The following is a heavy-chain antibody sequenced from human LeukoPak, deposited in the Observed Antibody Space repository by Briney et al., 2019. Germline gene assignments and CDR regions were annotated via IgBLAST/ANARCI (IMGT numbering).Heavy chain of an antibody. J-gene: IGHJ3*02. CDR2: ISTSSSYI. D-gene: IGHD4/OR15-4a*01. V-gene: IGHV3-21*01. Sequence: GGSLRLSCAASGFTFSSYNMDWVRQAPGKGLEWVSSISTSSSYIYYTDSVKGRFTTSRDNAKKSLYLQMNSLRAEDTAMYYCAKVSLNMVNDAFDIWGQGTMVSVSS. CDR1: GFTFSSYN. CDR3: AKVSLNMVNDAFDI.